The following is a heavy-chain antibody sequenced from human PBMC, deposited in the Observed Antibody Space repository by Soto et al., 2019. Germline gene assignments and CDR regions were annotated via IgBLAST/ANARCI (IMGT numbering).Heavy chain of an antibody. D-gene: IGHD2-2*01. CDR1: GFTFSNFW. J-gene: IGHJ4*02. CDR3: VRVFSSSSGIDY. Sequence: PGGSLRLSCAASGFTFSNFWMHWVRQAPGKGLAWISRIKTDGTFTSYADSVKGRFTISRDNAKNTLYLQMNSLRAEDTAVYYCVRVFSSSSGIDYWGQGTLVNVS. V-gene: IGHV3-74*01. CDR2: IKTDGTFT.